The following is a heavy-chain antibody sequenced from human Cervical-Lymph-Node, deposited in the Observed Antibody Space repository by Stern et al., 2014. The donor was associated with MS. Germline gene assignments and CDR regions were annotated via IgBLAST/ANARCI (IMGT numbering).Heavy chain of an antibody. Sequence: QLVQSGAEVKKPGESLKISCKGSGYSFTSYWIGLVCQMPGKGLEGMGVIYPGDSDTRYSPSFQGQVTISADKSISTAYLQWSSLKASDTAMYYCARRMRTVSTRGWFDPWGQGTLVTVSS. J-gene: IGHJ5*02. CDR2: IYPGDSDT. CDR1: GYSFTSYW. D-gene: IGHD4-17*01. CDR3: ARRMRTVSTRGWFDP. V-gene: IGHV5-51*01.